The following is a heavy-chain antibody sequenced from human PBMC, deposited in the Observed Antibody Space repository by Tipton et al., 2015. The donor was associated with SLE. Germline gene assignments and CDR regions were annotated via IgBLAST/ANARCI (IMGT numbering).Heavy chain of an antibody. CDR2: ISSSSSYI. J-gene: IGHJ4*02. Sequence: SLRLSCAASGFTFDDYAMHWVRQAPGKGLEWVSSISSSSSYIYYADSVKGRFTISRDNAKNSLYLQMNSLRAEDTAVYYCARPSSDGQYYFDYWGQGPLVPVSS. CDR3: ARPSSDGQYYFDY. D-gene: IGHD3-10*01. V-gene: IGHV3-21*01. CDR1: GFTFDDYA.